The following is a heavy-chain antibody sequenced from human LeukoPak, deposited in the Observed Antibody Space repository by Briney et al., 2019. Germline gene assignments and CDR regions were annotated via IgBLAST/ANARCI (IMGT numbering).Heavy chain of an antibody. CDR2: IYYSGGT. CDR1: GGSISSGGYY. V-gene: IGHV4-31*03. Sequence: SQTLSLTCTVSGGSISSGGYYWSWIRQHPGKGLEWIGYIYYSGGTYYNPSLKSRVTISVDTSKNQFSLKLSSVTAADTAVYYCARRPVPRLYYFDYWGRGTLVTVSS. CDR3: ARRPVPRLYYFDY. J-gene: IGHJ4*02. D-gene: IGHD3-10*01.